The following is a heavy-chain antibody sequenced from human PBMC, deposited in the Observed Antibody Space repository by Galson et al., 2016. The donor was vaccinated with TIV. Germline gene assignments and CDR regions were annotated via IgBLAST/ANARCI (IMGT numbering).Heavy chain of an antibody. V-gene: IGHV3-23*01. CDR3: AEFSGAYSRNYFFDY. Sequence: SLRLSCAASGFDVSTFAMAWVRQAPGKGLEWVSTFSSSGRSTYYADSVMGRFTISRDNSKNTLYLEMNGLRAEDTAVYYCAEFSGAYSRNYFFDYWGPGTLVTVSS. CDR1: GFDVSTFA. J-gene: IGHJ4*02. CDR2: FSSSGRST. D-gene: IGHD1-26*01.